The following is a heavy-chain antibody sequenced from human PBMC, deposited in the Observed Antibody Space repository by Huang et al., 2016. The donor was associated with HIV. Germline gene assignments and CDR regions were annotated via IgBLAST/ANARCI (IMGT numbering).Heavy chain of an antibody. CDR3: ATGFDVFFDF. J-gene: IGHJ4*02. CDR2: FDPEIGET. D-gene: IGHD3-9*01. CDR1: EDTLTELS. Sequence: QVQLVQSRAEVKKPGASVKVSCKVSEDTLTELSIHWVRQPPGKGIEWMGSFDPEIGETIYAQKFQGRVTMTEDTSTETAFMELSGLRPEDTAVYYCATGFDVFFDFWGQGTLVTVSS. V-gene: IGHV1-24*01.